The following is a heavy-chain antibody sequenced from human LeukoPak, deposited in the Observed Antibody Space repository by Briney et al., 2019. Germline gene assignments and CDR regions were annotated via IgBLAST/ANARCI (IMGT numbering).Heavy chain of an antibody. D-gene: IGHD6-13*01. V-gene: IGHV3-23*01. CDR3: AKAGEAGAAGTTRYYFDY. J-gene: IGHJ4*02. CDR2: ISGSGGST. CDR1: GFTFSSYA. Sequence: GGSLRLSCAASGFTFSSYAMSWVRQAPGKGLEWVSAISGSGGSTYYADSVKGRFTISRDNSKNTLYLQMNSLRAEDTAVYYCAKAGEAGAAGTTRYYFDYWGQGTLVTVSS.